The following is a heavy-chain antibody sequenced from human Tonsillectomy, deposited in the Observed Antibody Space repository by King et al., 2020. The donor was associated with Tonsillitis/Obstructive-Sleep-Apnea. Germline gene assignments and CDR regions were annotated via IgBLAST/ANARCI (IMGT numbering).Heavy chain of an antibody. CDR2: IWHDGSNE. Sequence: VQLVESGGGVVQPGRSLRLSCAASGFTFSSYGMHWVRQAPGKGLEWVAVIWHDGSNEDYADSVKGRFIISRDNSKNMLYLQMNSLRAEDTAVYYCARDGGHSGYDYQFDYWGQGTLVTVSS. J-gene: IGHJ4*02. D-gene: IGHD5-12*01. CDR1: GFTFSSYG. CDR3: ARDGGHSGYDYQFDY. V-gene: IGHV3-33*01.